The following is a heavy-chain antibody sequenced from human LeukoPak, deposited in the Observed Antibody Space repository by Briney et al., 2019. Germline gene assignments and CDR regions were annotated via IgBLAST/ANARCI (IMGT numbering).Heavy chain of an antibody. CDR3: ARGRGYNAFDY. Sequence: SETLSLTCAVYGGSFSGYFWSWIRQPPGKGLEWIGEINHSRSTNYNPSLKSRVTKSVDTSKNQFSLKLSSVTAADTAVYYCARGRGYNAFDYWGQGTLVTVSS. CDR2: INHSRST. D-gene: IGHD5-24*01. J-gene: IGHJ4*02. V-gene: IGHV4-34*01. CDR1: GGSFSGYF.